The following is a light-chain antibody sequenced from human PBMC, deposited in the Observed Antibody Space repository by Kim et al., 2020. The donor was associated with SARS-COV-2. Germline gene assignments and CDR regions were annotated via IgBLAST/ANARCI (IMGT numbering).Light chain of an antibody. Sequence: EIVMTQSPATLSVSPGERATLSCRASQNVNSNLVWYQQKPGQAPRLLIYGASARATGIPDRFSGSGSGTEFTLTIRSLQPEDFAIYYCQQYNNWPRTFGGGTKVDIK. CDR1: QNVNSN. J-gene: IGKJ4*01. CDR2: GAS. V-gene: IGKV3-15*01. CDR3: QQYNNWPRT.